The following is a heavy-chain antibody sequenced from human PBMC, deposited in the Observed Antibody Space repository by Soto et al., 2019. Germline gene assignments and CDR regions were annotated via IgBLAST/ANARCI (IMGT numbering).Heavy chain of an antibody. CDR2: INPSGGST. J-gene: IGHJ5*02. CDR1: GYTFTSYY. D-gene: IGHD3-10*01. Sequence: QVQLVQSGAEVKKPGASVKVSCKASGYTFTSYYMHWVRQAPGQGLEWMGIINPSGGSTSYAQKFQGRVTMTKDTSTSTVYMELSSLRSEDTAVYYCARGAYYYGSGSFRDPWGQGTLVTVSS. V-gene: IGHV1-46*01. CDR3: ARGAYYYGSGSFRDP.